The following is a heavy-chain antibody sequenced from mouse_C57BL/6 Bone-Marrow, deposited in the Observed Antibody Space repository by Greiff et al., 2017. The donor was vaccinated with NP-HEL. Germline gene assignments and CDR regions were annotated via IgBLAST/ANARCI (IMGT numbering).Heavy chain of an antibody. V-gene: IGHV1-81*01. Sequence: VKVVESGAELARPGASVKLSCKASGYTFTSYGISWVKQRTGQGLEWIGEIYPRSGNTYYNEKFKGKATLTADKSSSTAYMELRSLTSEDSAVYFCARTPYYYGSRYPWYFDVWGTGTTVTVSS. CDR3: ARTPYYYGSRYPWYFDV. J-gene: IGHJ1*03. CDR1: GYTFTSYG. CDR2: IYPRSGNT. D-gene: IGHD1-1*01.